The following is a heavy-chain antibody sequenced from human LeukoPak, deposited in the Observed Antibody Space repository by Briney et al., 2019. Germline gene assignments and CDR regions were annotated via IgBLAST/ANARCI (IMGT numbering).Heavy chain of an antibody. CDR3: ARGLGVDSYIYYYGMDV. Sequence: LSGGSLRLSCAASGFTLSSYAMSWVRQAPGKGLEWVSLISGNAGSTYYADSVKGRFTTSRDNAKNSLYLQMNSLRAEDTAVYYCARGLGVDSYIYYYGMDVWGQGTTVTVSS. CDR2: ISGNAGST. CDR1: GFTLSSYA. D-gene: IGHD3-16*01. V-gene: IGHV3-23*01. J-gene: IGHJ6*02.